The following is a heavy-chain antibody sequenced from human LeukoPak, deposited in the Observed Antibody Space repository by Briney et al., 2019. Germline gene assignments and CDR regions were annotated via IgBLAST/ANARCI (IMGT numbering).Heavy chain of an antibody. CDR1: GFAFSFFG. D-gene: IGHD2-2*01. V-gene: IGHV3-30*02. CDR2: IQYDGSYK. CDR3: AKTSDQLLCSKLDF. J-gene: IGHJ4*02. Sequence: PGGSLRLSCGTSGFAFSFFGMHWVRQAPGKGLEWVAFIQYDGSYKFYADFVQGRFSISRDNSKNTLLLHMNSLGTEDTAVYYCAKTSDQLLCSKLDFGGQGTLVTVSS.